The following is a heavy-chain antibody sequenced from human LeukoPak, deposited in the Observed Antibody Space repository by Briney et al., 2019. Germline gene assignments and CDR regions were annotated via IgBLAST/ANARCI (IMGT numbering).Heavy chain of an antibody. J-gene: IGHJ3*02. V-gene: IGHV3-15*01. CDR2: IKSKTDGGTT. CDR1: GFTFSNAC. Sequence: GGSLRLSCAASGFTFSNACMSWVRQAPGQGLEWVGRIKSKTDGGTTDYAAPVKGRFTISREDSKNSLYLQMNRLKTEDTAVYYFSSLLLGFSGDAFYIWGQGTMVTVSS. CDR3: SSLLLGFSGDAFYI. D-gene: IGHD3-10*02.